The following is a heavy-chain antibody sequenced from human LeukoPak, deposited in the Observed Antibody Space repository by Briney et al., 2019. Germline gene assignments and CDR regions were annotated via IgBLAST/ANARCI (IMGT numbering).Heavy chain of an antibody. V-gene: IGHV1-24*01. D-gene: IGHD6-13*01. J-gene: IGHJ4*02. CDR1: GYTLTELS. CDR2: FDPEDGET. Sequence: GASVKVSCKVSGYTLTELSMHWVRQAPGKGLEWMGGFDPEDGETIYAQKFQGRVTMTEDTSTDTAYMELRSLRSDDTAVYYCARDRGVRQQLVYGYWGQGTLVAVSS. CDR3: ARDRGVRQQLVYGY.